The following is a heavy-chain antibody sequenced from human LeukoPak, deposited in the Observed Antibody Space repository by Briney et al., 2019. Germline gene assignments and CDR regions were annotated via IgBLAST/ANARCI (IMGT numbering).Heavy chain of an antibody. D-gene: IGHD2-15*01. Sequence: ASVKVSCKATGYTFTSYGISWVRQAPGQGLEWMGWISAYNGNTNYAQKLQGRVTMTTGTSTSTAYMELRSLRSDDTAVYYCARSPDGGVYYYYYMDVWGKGTTVTISS. J-gene: IGHJ6*03. CDR2: ISAYNGNT. CDR3: ARSPDGGVYYYYYMDV. V-gene: IGHV1-18*01. CDR1: GYTFTSYG.